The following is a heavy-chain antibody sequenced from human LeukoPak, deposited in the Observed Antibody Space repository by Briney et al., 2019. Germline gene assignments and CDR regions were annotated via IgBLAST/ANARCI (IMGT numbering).Heavy chain of an antibody. J-gene: IGHJ4*02. D-gene: IGHD3-22*01. V-gene: IGHV3-23*01. Sequence: GGSLRLSCAASGFTFSIYAMSWVRQAPGKGLEWVSAISGSGGTAYYADSVKGRFTISRDNSKNTLYLQMNSLRAEDTAVYYCAKSRLKAHLEVDYWGQGTLVTVSS. CDR1: GFTFSIYA. CDR2: ISGSGGTA. CDR3: AKSRLKAHLEVDY.